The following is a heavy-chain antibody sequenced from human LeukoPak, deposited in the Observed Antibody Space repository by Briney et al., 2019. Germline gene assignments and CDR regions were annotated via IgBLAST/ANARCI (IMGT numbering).Heavy chain of an antibody. CDR2: IYRGGST. J-gene: IGHJ4*02. CDR3: ARDRSYGDFAWGY. V-gene: IGHV3-53*04. Sequence: PGGSLRLSCAASGFTVSSNYMTWVRQAPGKGLEWVSIIYRGGSTYYSDSVKGRFTISRHISENTVYLQMNSLRAEDTAVYYCARDRSYGDFAWGYWGQGTLVTVST. D-gene: IGHD4-17*01. CDR1: GFTVSSNY.